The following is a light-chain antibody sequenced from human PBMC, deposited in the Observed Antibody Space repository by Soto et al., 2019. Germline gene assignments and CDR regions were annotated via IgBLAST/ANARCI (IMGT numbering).Light chain of an antibody. V-gene: IGKV1-39*01. Sequence: DFQMTQSPSSLSASVGDTVTITCRASQDIGTFLNWYQQKPGKAPKLLIYAASDLLSGVSSRFSGSGSGTDFTLTISSLQPEDFATYYCQQSYSTPQITFGPGTKVD. CDR2: AAS. CDR3: QQSYSTPQIT. J-gene: IGKJ3*01. CDR1: QDIGTF.